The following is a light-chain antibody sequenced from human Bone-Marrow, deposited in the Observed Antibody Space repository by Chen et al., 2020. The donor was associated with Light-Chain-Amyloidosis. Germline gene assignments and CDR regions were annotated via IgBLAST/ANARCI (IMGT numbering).Light chain of an antibody. V-gene: IGKV1-27*01. CDR3: QNYNSAPRA. J-gene: IGKJ1*01. CDR1: QGIASY. CDR2: AAT. Sequence: DIQRTQSPSSLSASVGDRVTITCRASQGIASYLAWYQQKPGKVPKLLIYAATTLQSGVPSRFSGSGSGADFTLTISSLQPEDVATYYCQNYNSAPRAFGQWTKVEI.